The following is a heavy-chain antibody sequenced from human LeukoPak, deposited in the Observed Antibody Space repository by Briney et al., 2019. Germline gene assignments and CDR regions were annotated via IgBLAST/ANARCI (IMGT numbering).Heavy chain of an antibody. V-gene: IGHV1-18*01. J-gene: IGHJ4*02. CDR2: ISAYNTNT. Sequence: GASVKVCCKASGYTFTNYAISWVRQAPGQGLEWMGWISAYNTNTNYAQNLQGRVTMTTDTSTSTAYMELRSLRSADTAVYYCARVVVGESVVPIAGYFDYWGPGTLVIVSS. D-gene: IGHD2-2*01. CDR3: ARVVVGESVVPIAGYFDY. CDR1: GYTFTNYA.